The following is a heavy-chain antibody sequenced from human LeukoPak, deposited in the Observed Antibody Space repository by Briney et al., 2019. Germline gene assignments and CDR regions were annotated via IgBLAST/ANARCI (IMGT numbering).Heavy chain of an antibody. J-gene: IGHJ4*02. V-gene: IGHV3-23*01. CDR3: AEELGLFVVVPAASGIFDY. CDR2: ISGSGGST. D-gene: IGHD2-2*01. CDR1: GFTFSSYA. Sequence: GGSLRLSCAASGFTFSSYAMSWVRQAPGKGLEWVSAISGSGGSTYYADSVKGRFTISRDNSKNTLYLQMNSLRAEDTAVYYCAEELGLFVVVPAASGIFDYWGQGTLVTVSS.